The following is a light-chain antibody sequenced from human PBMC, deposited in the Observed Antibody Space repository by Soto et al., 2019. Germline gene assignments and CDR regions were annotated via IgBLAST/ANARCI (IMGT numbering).Light chain of an antibody. CDR2: KAS. CDR3: QQYNSYPYT. Sequence: DIQMTQSPSTLSASIGDRVTITCRASQRITNWLVWYQQKPGKAPKLLIYKASSLESGVSSRFSGSGSGTEFTLNISSLQPDDVATYYCQQYNSYPYTFGQGTQLAIQ. CDR1: QRITNW. J-gene: IGKJ2*01. V-gene: IGKV1-5*03.